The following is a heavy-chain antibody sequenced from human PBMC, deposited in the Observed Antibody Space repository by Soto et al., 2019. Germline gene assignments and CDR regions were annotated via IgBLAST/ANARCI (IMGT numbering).Heavy chain of an antibody. J-gene: IGHJ5*02. CDR2: INHSGST. D-gene: IGHD3-22*01. V-gene: IGHV4-34*01. Sequence: SETLSLTCAVSGGSLSGYYWSWIRQPPGKGLEWIGEINHSGSTNYNPSLKSRVTISVDTSKNQFSLKLSSVTAADTAVYYCAATMILGNWFDPWGQGTLVTVSS. CDR3: AATMILGNWFDP. CDR1: GGSLSGYY.